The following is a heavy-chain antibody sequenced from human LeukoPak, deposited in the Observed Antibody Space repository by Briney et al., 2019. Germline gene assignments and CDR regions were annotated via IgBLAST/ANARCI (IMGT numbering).Heavy chain of an antibody. V-gene: IGHV3-48*04. J-gene: IGHJ6*03. CDR1: GFTFSSYS. D-gene: IGHD2-2*02. CDR3: ARVVVPAAIHYYYYYMDV. Sequence: GGSLRLSCAASGFTFSSYSMNWVRQAPGKGLEWVSYISSSSSTIYYADSVKGRFTISRDNAKNSLYLQMNSLRAEDTAVYYCARVVVPAAIHYYYYYMDVWGKGTTVTVSS. CDR2: ISSSSSTI.